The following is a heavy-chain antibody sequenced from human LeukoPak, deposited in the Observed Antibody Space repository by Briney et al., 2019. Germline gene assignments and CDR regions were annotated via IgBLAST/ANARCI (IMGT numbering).Heavy chain of an antibody. CDR2: IRYDGSNK. V-gene: IGHV3-30*02. J-gene: IGHJ4*02. CDR1: GFTFSSYG. D-gene: IGHD5-12*01. Sequence: GGSLRLSCAASGFTFSSYGMHWVRQAPGKGLEWVAFIRYDGSNKYYADSVKGRFTISRDNSKNTLYLQMNSLRAEDTAVYYCAKDLGAPHGYSGYVDYWGQGTLVTVSS. CDR3: AKDLGAPHGYSGYVDY.